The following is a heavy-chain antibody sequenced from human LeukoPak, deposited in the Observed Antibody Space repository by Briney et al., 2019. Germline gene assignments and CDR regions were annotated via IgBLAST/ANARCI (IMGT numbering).Heavy chain of an antibody. CDR3: AKDRQTLLRYFDWSYYYYGMDV. D-gene: IGHD3-9*01. CDR2: ISYDGSNK. Sequence: GGSLRLSCAASGFTFSSYGMHWVRQAPGKGLEWVAVISYDGSNKYYADSVKGRFTISRDNSKNTLYLQMNSLGAEDTAVYYCAKDRQTLLRYFDWSYYYYGMDVWGQGTTVTVSS. CDR1: GFTFSSYG. J-gene: IGHJ6*02. V-gene: IGHV3-30*18.